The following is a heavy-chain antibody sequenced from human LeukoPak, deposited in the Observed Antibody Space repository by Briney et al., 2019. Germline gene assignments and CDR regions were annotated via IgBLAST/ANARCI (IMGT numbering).Heavy chain of an antibody. D-gene: IGHD3-22*01. Sequence: SQTLSLTCTVSGGSISSGGYYWSWIRQHPGKGLEWIGYIYYSGSTNYNPSLKSRVTISVDTSKNQFSLKLSSVTAADTAVYYCARVAYYYDSSGYSWAFDYWGQGTLVTVSS. CDR3: ARVAYYYDSSGYSWAFDY. CDR2: IYYSGST. V-gene: IGHV4-31*03. J-gene: IGHJ4*02. CDR1: GGSISSGGYY.